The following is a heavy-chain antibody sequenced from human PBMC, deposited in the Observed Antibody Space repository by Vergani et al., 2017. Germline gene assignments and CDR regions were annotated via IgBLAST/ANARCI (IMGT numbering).Heavy chain of an antibody. V-gene: IGHV1-18*04. CDR2: ISAYNGNT. Sequence: QVQLVQSGAEVKKPGASVKVSCKASGYTFTSYGISWVRQAPGQGLEWMGWISAYNGNTNYAQKLQGRVTMTTDTSTSTAYMELRSLRSDDTAVYYCAKQPYDILTGYLYYFDYWGQGTLVTVSS. J-gene: IGHJ4*02. CDR3: AKQPYDILTGYLYYFDY. D-gene: IGHD3-9*01. CDR1: GYTFTSYG.